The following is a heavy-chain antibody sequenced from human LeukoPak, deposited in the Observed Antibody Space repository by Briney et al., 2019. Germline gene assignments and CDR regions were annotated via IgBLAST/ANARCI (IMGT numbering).Heavy chain of an antibody. D-gene: IGHD3-10*01. CDR2: INPAGRT. Sequence: GGSLRLSCAAAGFPFTNHDMHWVRQETGKGLEWVSAINPAGRTYYADSVRGRFIISRENAKNSFYLQLNSLRVEDTAIYYCAREGSDEFADIWGQGTFVTVSS. CDR1: GFPFTNHD. CDR3: AREGSDEFADI. V-gene: IGHV3-13*01. J-gene: IGHJ3*02.